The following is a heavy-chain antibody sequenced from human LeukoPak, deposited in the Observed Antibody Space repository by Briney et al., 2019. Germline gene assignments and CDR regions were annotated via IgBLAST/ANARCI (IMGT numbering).Heavy chain of an antibody. CDR1: GGSFSGYY. Sequence: PSETLSLTCAVYGGSFSGYYMSWIRQAPGKGLEWVSYISSSGSTIYYADSVKGRFTISRDNAKNSLYLQMNSLRAEDTAVYYCARNAPIEFYYYYYMDVWGKGTTVTVSS. CDR3: ARNAPIEFYYYYYMDV. D-gene: IGHD3-10*01. V-gene: IGHV3-11*04. J-gene: IGHJ6*03. CDR2: ISSSGSTI.